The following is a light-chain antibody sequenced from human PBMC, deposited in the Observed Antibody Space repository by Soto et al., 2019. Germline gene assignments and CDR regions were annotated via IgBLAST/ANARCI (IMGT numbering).Light chain of an antibody. CDR1: QSVSSS. CDR3: QQDSNPYT. V-gene: IGKV3D-15*01. Sequence: EIVMTQSPATLSVSPGERATLSCRASQSVSSSLAWYQHKPGQAPRLLIYGASIRATGIPGRFSGSGSGTEFTLTISSLQSEDFAAYYWQQDSNPYTFGQGTKLEIK. J-gene: IGKJ2*01. CDR2: GAS.